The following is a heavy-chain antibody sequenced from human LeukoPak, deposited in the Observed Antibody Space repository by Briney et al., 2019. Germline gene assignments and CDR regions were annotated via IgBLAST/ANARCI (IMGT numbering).Heavy chain of an antibody. D-gene: IGHD3-10*01. CDR3: TGNYYGSGSYADFDY. V-gene: IGHV3-7*01. CDR2: IKQDGSEK. Sequence: RGSLRLSCAASGFRFNTFWMSWVRQAPGKGLEWVANIKQDGSEKYYVDSVKGRFTISRDNAKNTLYLQMNSLRAEDTAVYYCTGNYYGSGSYADFDYWGQGTLVTVSS. J-gene: IGHJ4*02. CDR1: GFRFNTFW.